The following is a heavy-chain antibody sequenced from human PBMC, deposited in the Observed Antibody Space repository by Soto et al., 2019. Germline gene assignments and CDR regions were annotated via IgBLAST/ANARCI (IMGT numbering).Heavy chain of an antibody. CDR3: ARSSGIAARPSDY. Sequence: SETLSLTCAVSGGSISGSNWWSCFRQPPGKGLEWIGEIYHSGSTNYNPSLKSRVTISVDKSKNQFSLKLSSVTAADTAVYYCARSSGIAARPSDYWGQGTLVTVSS. CDR2: IYHSGST. CDR1: GGSISGSNW. V-gene: IGHV4-4*02. D-gene: IGHD6-6*01. J-gene: IGHJ4*02.